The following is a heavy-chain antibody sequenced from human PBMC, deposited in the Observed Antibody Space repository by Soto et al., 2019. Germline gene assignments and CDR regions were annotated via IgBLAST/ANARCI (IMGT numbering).Heavy chain of an antibody. CDR1: GFTFSTNA. D-gene: IGHD3-22*01. V-gene: IGHV3-23*01. CDR3: AKREGYYDSYGYYCFDY. Sequence: PGGSLRLSCAASGFTFSTNAMNWVRQAPGKGLEWVSSISSSGSLTYYADSVKGRFTISRDNSKNTLYLQMNSLRVEDTAVYYCAKREGYYDSYGYYCFDYWGQGTRVTVSS. J-gene: IGHJ4*02. CDR2: ISSSGSLT.